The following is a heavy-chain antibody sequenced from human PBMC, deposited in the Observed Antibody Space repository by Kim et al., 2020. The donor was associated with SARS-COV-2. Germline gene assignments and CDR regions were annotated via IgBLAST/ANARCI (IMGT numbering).Heavy chain of an antibody. J-gene: IGHJ6*02. V-gene: IGHV3-48*02. CDR2: ISSSSSTI. CDR1: GFTFSSYS. D-gene: IGHD3-16*01. CDR3: ARETSWVSYYYYGMDV. Sequence: GGSLRLSCAASGFTFSSYSMNWVRQAPGKGLEWVSYISSSSSTIYYADSVKGRFTISRDNAKNSLYLQMNSLRDEDTAVYYCARETSWVSYYYYGMDVWGQGTTVTVSS.